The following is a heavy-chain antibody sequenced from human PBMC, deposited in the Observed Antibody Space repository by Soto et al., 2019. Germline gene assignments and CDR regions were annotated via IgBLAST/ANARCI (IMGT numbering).Heavy chain of an antibody. J-gene: IGHJ4*02. CDR1: GYTPTDLS. Sequence: ASVKVSCKVSGYTPTDLSIHWVRQPPGKGLEWMGGFDPEDGETTYAQKFQGRVTMNEDTSTDTAYMELSSLRSEDTAVYYNASSGTVTNPFDYWGQGTLVTVSS. D-gene: IGHD4-17*01. V-gene: IGHV1-24*01. CDR2: FDPEDGET. CDR3: ASSGTVTNPFDY.